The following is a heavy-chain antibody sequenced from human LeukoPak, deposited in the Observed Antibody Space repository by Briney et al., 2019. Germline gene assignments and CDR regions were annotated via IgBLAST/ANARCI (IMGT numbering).Heavy chain of an antibody. CDR1: GYTFTHYW. D-gene: IGHD1-14*01. V-gene: IGHV5-51*01. J-gene: IGHJ4*02. CDR3: ATLLRGIYGNGPHGSFDF. CDR2: VYPSDSDT. Sequence: GESLKISCQTSGYTFTHYWIASARQMPGKGLEWMGIVYPSDSDTRYSPSFEGQVTMSVDKSISTAYLQWSSLKASDSAMYYCATLLRGIYGNGPHGSFDFWGQGTLVTVSS.